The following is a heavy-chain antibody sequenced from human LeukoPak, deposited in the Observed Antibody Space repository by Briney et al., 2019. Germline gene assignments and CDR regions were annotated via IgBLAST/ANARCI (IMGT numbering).Heavy chain of an antibody. CDR1: GGSISSSSYH. J-gene: IGHJ4*02. Sequence: PSETLSLTCTVSGGSISSSSYHWGWIRQPPGKGLEWIGSIYYSGSTYYNPSLKSRVTISVDTSKNQFSLKLSSVTAADTAVYYCARDDYGYYFDYWGQGTLVTVSS. V-gene: IGHV4-39*02. CDR2: IYYSGST. D-gene: IGHD4-17*01. CDR3: ARDDYGYYFDY.